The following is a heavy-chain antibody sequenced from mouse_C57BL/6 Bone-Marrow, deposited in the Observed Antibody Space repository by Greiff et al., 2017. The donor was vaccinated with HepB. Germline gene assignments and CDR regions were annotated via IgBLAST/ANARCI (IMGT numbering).Heavy chain of an antibody. CDR3: ASRPYWYFDV. CDR1: GYTFTDYY. CDR2: INPKNGGT. J-gene: IGHJ1*03. V-gene: IGHV1-26*01. Sequence: EVQLQQSGPELVKPGASVKISCKASGYTFTDYYMNWVKQSHGQSLEWIGEINPKNGGTSYNQKFKGKATLTVDKSSSTAYMELRSLTAEDSAVYYCASRPYWYFDVWGTGTTVTVSS.